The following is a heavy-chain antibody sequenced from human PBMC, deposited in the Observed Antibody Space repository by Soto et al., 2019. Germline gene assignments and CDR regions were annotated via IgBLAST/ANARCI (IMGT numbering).Heavy chain of an antibody. V-gene: IGHV3-11*06. CDR3: ARSAIFGVVDY. Sequence: QVQLVESGGGLVKPGGSLRLSCAASGFTFSDYYMSWIRQAPGKGLEWVSYISSSSCYTNYADSVKGRFTISRDNAKNSLYLQMNSLRAEDTAVYYCARSAIFGVVDYWGQGTLVTVSS. J-gene: IGHJ4*02. D-gene: IGHD3-3*01. CDR1: GFTFSDYY. CDR2: ISSSSCYT.